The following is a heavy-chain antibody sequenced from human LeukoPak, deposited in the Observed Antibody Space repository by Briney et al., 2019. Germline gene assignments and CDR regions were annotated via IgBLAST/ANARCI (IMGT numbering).Heavy chain of an antibody. CDR1: GFTFDDYA. J-gene: IGHJ4*02. D-gene: IGHD6-6*01. Sequence: PGGSLRLSCAASGFTFDDYAMRWVRQAPGKGLEWVSGISWNSGSIGYADSVKGRFTISRVNAKNSLYLQMNSLRAEDTALYYCAKGRQQLVQGYFDYWGQGTLVTVSS. CDR2: ISWNSGSI. V-gene: IGHV3-9*01. CDR3: AKGRQQLVQGYFDY.